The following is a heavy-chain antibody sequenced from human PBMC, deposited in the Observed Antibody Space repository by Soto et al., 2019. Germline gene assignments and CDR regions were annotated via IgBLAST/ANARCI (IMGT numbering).Heavy chain of an antibody. D-gene: IGHD6-6*01. V-gene: IGHV1-8*01. CDR1: GYTFTSYD. CDR3: ARETAARVIDV. Sequence: QVQLVQSGAEVKKHGASVKVSCKASGYTFTSYDITWVRQATGQGLEWMERMNLNSGNTGHAQTFQGRVTMTRNTSLSPAYLELSSLRSEDTAVYYCARETAARVIDVCGKGTTVTVSS. CDR2: MNLNSGNT. J-gene: IGHJ6*04.